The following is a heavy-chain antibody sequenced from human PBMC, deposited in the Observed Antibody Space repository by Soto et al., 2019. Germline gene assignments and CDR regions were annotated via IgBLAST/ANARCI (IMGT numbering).Heavy chain of an antibody. V-gene: IGHV1-3*01. CDR1: GYTFTSYA. CDR2: INAGNGNT. CDR3: ARAVYDSSGYNWFDP. J-gene: IGHJ5*02. D-gene: IGHD3-22*01. Sequence: ASVKVSCKASGYTFTSYAMHWVRQAPGQRLEWMGWINAGNGNTKYSQKLQGRVTITRDTSASTAYMELSSLRSEDTAVYYCARAVYDSSGYNWFDPWGQGTLVTVSS.